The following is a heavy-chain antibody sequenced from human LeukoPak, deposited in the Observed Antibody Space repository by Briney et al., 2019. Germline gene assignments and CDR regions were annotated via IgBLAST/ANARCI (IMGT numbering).Heavy chain of an antibody. CDR2: ISWNSGSI. CDR3: AKDIHDYVWGSYLHY. Sequence: PGRSLRLSCAACGFTFDDYAMHWVRQAPGKGLEWVSGISWNSGSIGYADSVKGRFTISRDNAKNSLYLQMNSLRAEDTALYYCAKDIHDYVWGSYLHYWGQGTLVTVSS. V-gene: IGHV3-9*01. CDR1: GFTFDDYA. J-gene: IGHJ4*02. D-gene: IGHD3-16*02.